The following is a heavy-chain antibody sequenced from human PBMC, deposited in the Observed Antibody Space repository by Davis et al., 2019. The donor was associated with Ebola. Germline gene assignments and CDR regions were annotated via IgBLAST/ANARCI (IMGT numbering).Heavy chain of an antibody. CDR3: ARRETYYDFWSGDGLYYFDY. J-gene: IGHJ4*02. CDR2: IKQDGSEK. D-gene: IGHD3-3*01. Sequence: GESLRLSCAASGFTFSSYWMSWVRQAPGKGLEWVANIKQDGSEKYYVDSVKGRFTISRDNAKNSLYLQMNSLRAEDTAVYYCARRETYYDFWSGDGLYYFDYWGQGTLVTVSS. CDR1: GFTFSSYW. V-gene: IGHV3-7*03.